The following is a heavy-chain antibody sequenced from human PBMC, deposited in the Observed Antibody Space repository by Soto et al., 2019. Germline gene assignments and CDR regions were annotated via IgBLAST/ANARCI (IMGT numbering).Heavy chain of an antibody. D-gene: IGHD1-26*01. V-gene: IGHV4-59*01. CDR3: ARDPGVGAPYNWFDP. Sequence: SETLSLTCTVSGASITSYYWTWIRQPPGKGLEYIGYMYYSGSTNYNPSLKSRVTISVDMSKNQFSLKLSSVTAADTAVYYCARDPGVGAPYNWFDPWGQGTLVTVSS. CDR1: GASITSYY. J-gene: IGHJ5*02. CDR2: MYYSGST.